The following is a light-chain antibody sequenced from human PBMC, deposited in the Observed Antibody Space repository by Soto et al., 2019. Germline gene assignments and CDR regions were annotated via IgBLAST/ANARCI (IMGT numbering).Light chain of an antibody. CDR2: KVS. J-gene: IGKJ1*01. CDR1: QSLIYSDGIAY. V-gene: IGKV2-30*01. Sequence: DVVMTQSPLSLPVTLGQPASISCRSSQSLIYSDGIAYLNWFHQRTGQSPRRLIYKVSNRDSGVPDRFSGSGSGTDFTLTISRVEAEDVGVYYCIQGTHWPPTFGRGTKVEIK. CDR3: IQGTHWPPT.